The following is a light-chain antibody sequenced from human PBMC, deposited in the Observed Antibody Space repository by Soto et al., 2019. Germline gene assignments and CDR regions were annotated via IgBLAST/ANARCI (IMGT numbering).Light chain of an antibody. CDR1: SSNIGNNY. J-gene: IGLJ3*02. V-gene: IGLV1-51*01. Sequence: QSVLTQPPSVSAAPGQKVTISCSGSSSNIGNNYISWYQQFPGTAPKLLIYDNDKRPSGIPDRFSGSKSGTSATLGITGLQTGYEADYYCGTWDSGLNVWVFGGGTKLTVL. CDR2: DND. CDR3: GTWDSGLNVWV.